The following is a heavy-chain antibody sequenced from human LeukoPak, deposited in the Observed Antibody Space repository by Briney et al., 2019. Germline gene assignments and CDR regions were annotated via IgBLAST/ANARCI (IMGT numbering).Heavy chain of an antibody. D-gene: IGHD5-18*01. V-gene: IGHV3-21*01. J-gene: IGHJ4*02. Sequence: GGSLRLSCAASGFSFSSYSMNWVRQAPGKGLEWVSSISSSSSYIYYADSVKGRFTISRDNAKNSLYLQMNSLRAEDTAVYYCARGETAMVPLGGYWGQGTLVTVSS. CDR1: GFSFSSYS. CDR2: ISSSSSYI. CDR3: ARGETAMVPLGGY.